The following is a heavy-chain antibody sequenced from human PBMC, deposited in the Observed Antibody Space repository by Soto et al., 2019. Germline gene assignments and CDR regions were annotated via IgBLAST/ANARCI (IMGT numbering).Heavy chain of an antibody. CDR1: GYTFTSYA. CDR3: AREGGITIFGVVIYYGMDV. Sequence: QVQLVQSGAEVKKPGASVKVSCKASGYTFTSYAMHWVRQAPGQRLEWMGWINAGNGNTKYSQKFQGRVTMTRDTSASTAYMELSSLRSEDTAVYYCAREGGITIFGVVIYYGMDVWGQGTTVTVSS. J-gene: IGHJ6*02. V-gene: IGHV1-3*01. CDR2: INAGNGNT. D-gene: IGHD3-3*01.